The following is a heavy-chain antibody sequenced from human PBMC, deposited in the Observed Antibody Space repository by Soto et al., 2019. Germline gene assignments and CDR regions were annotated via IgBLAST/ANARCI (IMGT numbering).Heavy chain of an antibody. V-gene: IGHV4-34*01. J-gene: IGHJ4*02. CDR3: ARGTAMVDY. CDR1: GGSFSCYY. D-gene: IGHD5-18*01. Sequence: PSETLSLTCAVYGGSFSCYYWSWIRQPPGKGLEWIGEINHSGSTNYNPSLKSRVTISVDTSKNQFSLKLSSVTAADTAVYYCARGTAMVDYWGQGTLVTVSS. CDR2: INHSGST.